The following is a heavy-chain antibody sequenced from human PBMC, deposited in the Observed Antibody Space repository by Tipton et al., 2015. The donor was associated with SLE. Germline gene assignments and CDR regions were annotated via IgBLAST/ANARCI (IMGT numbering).Heavy chain of an antibody. J-gene: IGHJ4*02. D-gene: IGHD3-16*01. V-gene: IGHV4-34*01. CDR1: GDSISSGVYY. CDR3: ARGIIGGHDY. Sequence: TLSLTCTVSGDSISSGVYYWSWISQPPGKGLEWIGEINHSGNTNYNPSLESRVTISIDTSKNPFSLKLSSGTAADTAVYCCARGIIGGHDYWGQGAPVTVSS. CDR2: INHSGNT.